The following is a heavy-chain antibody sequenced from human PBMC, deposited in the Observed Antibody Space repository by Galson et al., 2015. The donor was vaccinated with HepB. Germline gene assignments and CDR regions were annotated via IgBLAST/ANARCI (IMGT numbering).Heavy chain of an antibody. V-gene: IGHV4-34*01. Sequence: TLSLTCAVYGGSFSGYYWSWIRQPPGKGLEWIGEINHSGSTNYNPSLKSRVTISVDTSKNQFSLKLSSVTAADTAVYYCARDMGRWGPYYYGMDVWGQGTTVTVSS. CDR2: INHSGST. D-gene: IGHD3-16*01. CDR1: GGSFSGYY. CDR3: ARDMGRWGPYYYGMDV. J-gene: IGHJ6*02.